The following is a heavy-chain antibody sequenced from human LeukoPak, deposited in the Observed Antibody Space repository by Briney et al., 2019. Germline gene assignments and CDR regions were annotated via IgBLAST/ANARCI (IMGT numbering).Heavy chain of an antibody. CDR3: SRDGGTDYSFDY. D-gene: IGHD1-26*01. CDR1: GFTFSSYE. Sequence: GGSLRLSCSASGFTFSSYEMNWVRQAPAKGLEWLSYINSICTTTHYADSVKGRFIISRDNAKNSLYLQVNSLRAEDTAVYYCSRDGGTDYSFDYWGLGTLVTVSS. J-gene: IGHJ4*02. V-gene: IGHV3-48*03. CDR2: INSICTTT.